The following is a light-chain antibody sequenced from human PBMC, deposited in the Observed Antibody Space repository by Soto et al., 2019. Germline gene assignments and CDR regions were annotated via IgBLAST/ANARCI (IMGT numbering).Light chain of an antibody. J-gene: IGKJ1*01. CDR3: HQYYNRPWT. Sequence: EIVMTQSPDTLSVSPGERASLACRASQSVSSSLAWYQQKPGQAPRLLIFGASTRATGIPARFSGSGSGTEFTLTISSLQSEDFALYYCHQYYNRPWTFGQGTKVELK. CDR2: GAS. V-gene: IGKV3-15*01. CDR1: QSVSSS.